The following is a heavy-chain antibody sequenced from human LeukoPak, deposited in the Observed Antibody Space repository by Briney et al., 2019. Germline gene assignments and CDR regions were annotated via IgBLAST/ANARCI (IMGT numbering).Heavy chain of an antibody. CDR1: GFTFSSYG. CDR2: IWYDGSNK. V-gene: IGHV3-33*01. Sequence: PGGSLRLSCAASGFTFSSYGMHWVRQAPGKGLEWVAVIWYDGSNKYYADSVKGRFTISRDNSKNTLYLQMGSLRAEERAVYYCARDTGSDIYYYYGMDVWGQGTTVTVSS. J-gene: IGHJ6*02. D-gene: IGHD3-10*01. CDR3: ARDTGSDIYYYYGMDV.